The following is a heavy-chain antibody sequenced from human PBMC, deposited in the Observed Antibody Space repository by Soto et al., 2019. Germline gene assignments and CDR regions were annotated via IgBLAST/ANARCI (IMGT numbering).Heavy chain of an antibody. CDR2: IYPADSDA. D-gene: IGHD2-2*01. J-gene: IGHJ3*02. Sequence: GESLKISCNGSGYNFPAYWIGWVRQMPGKGLEWMGIIYPADSDARYSPSFQGQVTISVDKSINTAYLQWSSLKASDTAMYYCARATLVVAQAFDIWAQGTMVTVSS. V-gene: IGHV5-51*01. CDR3: ARATLVVAQAFDI. CDR1: GYNFPAYW.